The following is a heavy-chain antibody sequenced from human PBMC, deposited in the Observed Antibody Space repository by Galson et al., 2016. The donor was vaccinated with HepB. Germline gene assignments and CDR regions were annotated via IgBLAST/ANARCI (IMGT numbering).Heavy chain of an antibody. CDR3: ASGSSRWYGRYDY. J-gene: IGHJ4*02. V-gene: IGHV4-34*01. CDR2: VNHSGNT. D-gene: IGHD6-13*01. Sequence: SETLSLTCAVYGGSFSGYYWSWIRQPPGKGLEWIGEVNHSGNTNYNQSPTSRVTISLDTSKNQFSLKLSSVTAADTAVYYCASGSSRWYGRYDYWGQGTLVTVSS. CDR1: GGSFSGYY.